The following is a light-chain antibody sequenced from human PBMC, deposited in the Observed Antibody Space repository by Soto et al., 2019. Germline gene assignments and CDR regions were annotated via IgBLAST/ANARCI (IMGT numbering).Light chain of an antibody. V-gene: IGKV3-15*01. Sequence: EIVMTQSPATLSVSPGEWATLSCRASQSVRSNLAWYQQRPGQAPRLLIYAASTRATGIPARFSGSGSGTEFTLTIDSLQSEDFAVYYCQQYNNWPPITFGQGTRLEI. J-gene: IGKJ5*01. CDR1: QSVRSN. CDR2: AAS. CDR3: QQYNNWPPIT.